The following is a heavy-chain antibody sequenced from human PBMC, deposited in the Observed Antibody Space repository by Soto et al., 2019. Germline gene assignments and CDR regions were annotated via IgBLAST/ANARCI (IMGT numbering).Heavy chain of an antibody. V-gene: IGHV4-59*01. J-gene: IGHJ4*02. CDR2: VYYTGST. D-gene: IGHD6-19*01. CDR1: GGSISGSY. Sequence: SETLSLTCSVSGGSISGSYWSWIRQSPGKGLEWLGYVYYTGSTNYSPSLRSRVSISVDTSKNEFSLRLSSVTAADTAVHFCARSVAVPGAHIDYWGQGTQVTVSS. CDR3: ARSVAVPGAHIDY.